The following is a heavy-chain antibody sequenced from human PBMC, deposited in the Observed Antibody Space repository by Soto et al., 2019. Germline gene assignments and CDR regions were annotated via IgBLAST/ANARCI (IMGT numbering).Heavy chain of an antibody. D-gene: IGHD3-16*01. CDR2: IYHSGST. Sequence: SETLSLTCTVSGGSISSSSYYWGWIRQPPGKGLEWIGSIYHSGSTNYNPSLKSRISMSLDKSTNQFSLKLTSMTAADTAVYFCVTRAYHFLNDYRGHGTLVTVSS. V-gene: IGHV4-39*07. CDR3: VTRAYHFLNDY. J-gene: IGHJ4*01. CDR1: GGSISSSSYY.